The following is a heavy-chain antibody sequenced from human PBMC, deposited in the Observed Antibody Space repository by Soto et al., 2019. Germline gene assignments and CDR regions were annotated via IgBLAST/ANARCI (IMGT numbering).Heavy chain of an antibody. CDR1: GFTFSSYA. CDR3: AKVMGYYVQEDAFDI. J-gene: IGHJ3*02. D-gene: IGHD3-10*02. V-gene: IGHV3-23*01. CDR2: IRGGGGST. Sequence: GGSLRLSCAASGFTFSSYAMHWVRQAPGKGLEWVSAIRGGGGSTYYADSVKGRFTISRDNSKNTLYLQMNSLRAEDTAVYYCAKVMGYYVQEDAFDIWGQGTMVTVSS.